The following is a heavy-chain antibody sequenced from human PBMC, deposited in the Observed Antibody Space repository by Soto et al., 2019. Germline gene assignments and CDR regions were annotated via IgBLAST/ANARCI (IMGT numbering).Heavy chain of an antibody. D-gene: IGHD3-3*02. J-gene: IGHJ4*01. CDR3: ARGGATIFGVIDF. CDR1: GYSFFSDY. CDR2: FLASGGNT. Sequence: GSVKVSCKASGYSFFSDYIHWVRQAPGQGLEWMGRFLASGGNTDYAQRFRGRVSMTRDTSSTNTVSLELTSLTSDDTAVYYCARGGATIFGVIDFWGHGTRVTVSP. V-gene: IGHV1-46*01.